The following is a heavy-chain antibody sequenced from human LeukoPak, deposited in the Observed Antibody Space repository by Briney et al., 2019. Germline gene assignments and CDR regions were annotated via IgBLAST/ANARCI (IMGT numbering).Heavy chain of an antibody. CDR1: GGSFSGYY. CDR2: INHSGST. D-gene: IGHD3-3*01. CDR3: ARGRYDFWSGYYTGGYFGY. J-gene: IGHJ4*02. V-gene: IGHV4-34*01. Sequence: SETLSLTCAVYGGSFSGYYWSWIRQPPGKGLEWIGEINHSGSTNYNPSLKSRVTISVDTSKNQFSLKLSSVTAADTAVYYCARGRYDFWSGYYTGGYFGYWGQGTLVTVSS.